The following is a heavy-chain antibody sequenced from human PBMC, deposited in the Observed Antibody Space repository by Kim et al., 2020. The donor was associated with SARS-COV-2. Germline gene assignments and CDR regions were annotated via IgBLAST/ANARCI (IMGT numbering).Heavy chain of an antibody. CDR1: GYTFTGYY. Sequence: ASVKVSCKASGYTFTGYYMHWVRQTPGQGLALMGWINPNSGVPNYAQKFQGRGTMARDTSISTAYMELSRLRSEDTAVYYCARDSRGYSYGYAWGQGTLV. CDR3: ARDSRGYSYGYA. V-gene: IGHV1-2*02. CDR2: INPNSGVP. D-gene: IGHD5-18*01. J-gene: IGHJ4*02.